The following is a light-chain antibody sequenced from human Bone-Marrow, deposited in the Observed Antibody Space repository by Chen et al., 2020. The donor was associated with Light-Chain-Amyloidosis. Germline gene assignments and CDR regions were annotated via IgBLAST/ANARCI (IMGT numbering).Light chain of an antibody. Sequence: NFMLTQPHSVSESPGKTVIISCTRSSGSIATNYVQWYQQRPGSSPTTVIYEDDQRPSGVPDRFSGSIDRSSNSASLTISGLKTGDEADYYCQFYQGSSQGVFGGGTKLTVL. V-gene: IGLV6-57*01. CDR2: EDD. J-gene: IGLJ3*02. CDR3: QFYQGSSQGV. CDR1: SGSIATNY.